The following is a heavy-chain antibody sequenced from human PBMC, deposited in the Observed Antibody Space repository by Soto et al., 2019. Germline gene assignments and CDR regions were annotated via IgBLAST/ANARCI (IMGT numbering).Heavy chain of an antibody. CDR1: GGSVSSGGYY. CDR2: IYYSGST. CDR3: ARDAMDRLGYYGMDV. J-gene: IGHJ6*02. V-gene: IGHV4-31*03. Sequence: SLSLTCTVSGGSVSSGGYYWSWIRQHPGKGLEWIGYIYYSGSTYYNPSLKSRVTISVDTSKNQFSLKLSSVTAADTAVYYCARDAMDRLGYYGMDVWGQGTTVTVSS. D-gene: IGHD6-25*01.